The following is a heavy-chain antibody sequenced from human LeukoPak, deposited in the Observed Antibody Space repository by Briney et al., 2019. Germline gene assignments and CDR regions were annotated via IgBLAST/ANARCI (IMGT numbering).Heavy chain of an antibody. Sequence: GGSLRLSCAASGFTFSSYDMHWPRQATGKGLEWVSSIGTAGDTYYPGSVKGRFTISRENANNSLYLQMNSLRAGDTAVYYCARDDGGNLDYWGQGTLVTVSS. CDR3: ARDDGGNLDY. V-gene: IGHV3-13*01. D-gene: IGHD4-23*01. J-gene: IGHJ4*02. CDR2: IGTAGDT. CDR1: GFTFSSYD.